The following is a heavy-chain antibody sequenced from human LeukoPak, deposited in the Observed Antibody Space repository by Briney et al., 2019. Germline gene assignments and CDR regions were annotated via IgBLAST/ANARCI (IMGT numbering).Heavy chain of an antibody. CDR1: GFTFSGYE. CDR3: ARSNWNYVVVDY. CDR2: ISSSGSTI. V-gene: IGHV3-48*03. D-gene: IGHD1-7*01. Sequence: GGSLRLSCAASGFTFSGYEMNWVRQAPGKGLEWVSYISSSGSTIYYADSVKGRFTISRDSAKNSLYLQMNSLRAEDTAVYYCARSNWNYVVVDYWGQGTLVTVSS. J-gene: IGHJ4*02.